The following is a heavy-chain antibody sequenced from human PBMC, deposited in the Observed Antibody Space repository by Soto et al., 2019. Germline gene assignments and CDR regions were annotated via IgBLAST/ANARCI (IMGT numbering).Heavy chain of an antibody. CDR3: ARSMGTNYFYCMDV. D-gene: IGHD2-8*01. V-gene: IGHV1-69*13. J-gene: IGHJ6*02. CDR2: IIPMFGKP. CDR1: GGTFRSYA. Sequence: SVKVSCKASGGTFRSYAINWVRQAPGQGLEWMGGIIPMFGKPNYAEKFLGRVTISADESTRTAYMEVTRLKSEDTAVYYCARSMGTNYFYCMDVWGLGTTVTVSS.